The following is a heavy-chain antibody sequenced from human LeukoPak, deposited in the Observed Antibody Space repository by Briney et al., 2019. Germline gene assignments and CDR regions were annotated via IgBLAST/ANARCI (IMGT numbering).Heavy chain of an antibody. CDR2: IYYSGST. Sequence: SETLSLTCTVSGGSISSYYWSWIRQPPGKGLEWIGYIYYSGSTNYNPSLKSRVTISVDTSKNQFSLKLSSVTAADTAVYYCARSSEYWYFDLWGRGTLVTVSS. CDR1: GGSISSYY. CDR3: ARSSEYWYFDL. J-gene: IGHJ2*01. V-gene: IGHV4-59*08.